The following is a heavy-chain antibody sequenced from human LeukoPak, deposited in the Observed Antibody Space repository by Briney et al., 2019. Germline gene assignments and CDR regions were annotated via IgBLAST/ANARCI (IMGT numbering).Heavy chain of an antibody. J-gene: IGHJ3*02. D-gene: IGHD6-6*01. V-gene: IGHV3-21*01. Sequence: PGGSLRLSCAASGFTFSSYSMNWVRQAPGKGLEWVSSISSSSSYIYYADSVKGRFTISRDSAKNSLYLQMNSLRAEDTAVYYCARPEYSSSSHAFDIWGQGTMVTVSS. CDR2: ISSSSSYI. CDR3: ARPEYSSSSHAFDI. CDR1: GFTFSSYS.